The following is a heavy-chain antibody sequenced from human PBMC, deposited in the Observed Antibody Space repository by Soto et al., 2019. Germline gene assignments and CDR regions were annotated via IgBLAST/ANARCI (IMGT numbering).Heavy chain of an antibody. D-gene: IGHD3-22*01. CDR1: GYTFTAYY. J-gene: IGHJ5*02. CDR2: INPNSGGT. Sequence: ASVKVSCKASGYTFTAYYMHWLRQAPVQGLEWMGWINPNSGGTKYAQKFQGRVTMTNDTSISTAYMELSRLGSDDTAVYYCARADFYSRANYYAGWFDTWGQGPLVTVSS. CDR3: ARADFYSRANYYAGWFDT. V-gene: IGHV1-2*02.